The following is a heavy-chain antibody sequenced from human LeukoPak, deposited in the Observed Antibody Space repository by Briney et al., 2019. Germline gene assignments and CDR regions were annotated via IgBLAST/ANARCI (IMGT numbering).Heavy chain of an antibody. CDR1: GFTFSEYD. Sequence: PGGSLRLSCAASGFTFSEYDMSWIRQPPGKGLEWFGEIYHSGSTNYNPSLKSRVTISVDKSKNQFSLKLSSVTAADTAVYYRARGLKSSSGFDYWGQGTLVTVSS. CDR2: IYHSGST. D-gene: IGHD6-6*01. V-gene: IGHV4-34*01. J-gene: IGHJ4*02. CDR3: ARGLKSSSGFDY.